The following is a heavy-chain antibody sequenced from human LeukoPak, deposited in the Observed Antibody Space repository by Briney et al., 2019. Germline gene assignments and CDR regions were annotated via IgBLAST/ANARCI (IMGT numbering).Heavy chain of an antibody. D-gene: IGHD3-22*01. CDR3: ARQEHYDSSDFDY. CDR1: GASISIYY. CDR2: IDYCEST. V-gene: IGHV4-59*08. Sequence: PSETLSLTCAVAGASISIYYWSWIRQPPGKWLEWIGYIDYCESTNYTPSLKSRVTISVDTSKNHFPQKLSSVTAADTVVYYCARQEHYDSSDFDYWGQGTLVTVSS. J-gene: IGHJ4*02.